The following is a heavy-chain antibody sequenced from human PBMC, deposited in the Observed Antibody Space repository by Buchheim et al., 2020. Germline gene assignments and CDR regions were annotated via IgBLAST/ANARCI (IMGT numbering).Heavy chain of an antibody. CDR2: ISYDGQNK. Sequence: VQVVESGGGVVQPGRSLRLSCGASGFPFSIYTMNWVRQAPGKGLEWVAVISYDGQNKDYAESVKGRFTISRDNSKQTVDLEMNSLRGDDTAVYYCATNAVAGHEGYWGQ. J-gene: IGHJ4*02. D-gene: IGHD6-19*01. V-gene: IGHV3-30*04. CDR1: GFPFSIYT. CDR3: ATNAVAGHEGY.